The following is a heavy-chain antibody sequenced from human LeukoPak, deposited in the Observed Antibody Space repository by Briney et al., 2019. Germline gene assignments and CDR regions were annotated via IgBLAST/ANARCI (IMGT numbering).Heavy chain of an antibody. D-gene: IGHD3-10*02. J-gene: IGHJ6*04. V-gene: IGHV3-23*01. CDR1: GFTFSSYG. CDR2: ISFTGGTT. Sequence: GGSLRLSCAASGFTFSSYGMSWVRQAPGKGLEWVSSISFTGGTTYYADSVKGRFTISRDNSKDTLYLQMNSLRAEDTAVYYCAELGITMIGGVWGKGTTVTISS. CDR3: AELGITMIGGV.